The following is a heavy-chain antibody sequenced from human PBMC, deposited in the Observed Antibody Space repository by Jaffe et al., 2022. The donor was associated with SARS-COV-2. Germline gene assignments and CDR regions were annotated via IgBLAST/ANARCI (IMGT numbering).Heavy chain of an antibody. J-gene: IGHJ6*02. CDR1: GGSISSSSYY. CDR2: IYYSGST. V-gene: IGHV4-39*01. D-gene: IGHD6-19*01. Sequence: QLQLQESGPGLVKPSETLSLTCTVSGGSISSSSYYWGWIRQPPGKGLEWIGSIYYSGSTYYNPSLKSRVTISVDTSKNQFSLKLSSVTAADTAVYYCKGRAGTHRSYYYYGMDVWGQGTTVTVSS. CDR3: KGRAGTHRSYYYYGMDV.